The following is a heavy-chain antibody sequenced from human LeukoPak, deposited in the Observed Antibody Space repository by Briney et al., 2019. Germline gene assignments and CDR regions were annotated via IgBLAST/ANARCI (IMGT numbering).Heavy chain of an antibody. J-gene: IGHJ3*02. Sequence: TGGSLRLSCAASGFTFSSYSMNWVRQAPGKGLEWVSSISSSSSYIYYADSVKGRFTISRDNAKNSLYLQMNSLRAEDTAVYYCARDEAAAGTDAFDIWGQGTMVTVSS. CDR1: GFTFSSYS. V-gene: IGHV3-21*01. CDR2: ISSSSSYI. D-gene: IGHD6-13*01. CDR3: ARDEAAAGTDAFDI.